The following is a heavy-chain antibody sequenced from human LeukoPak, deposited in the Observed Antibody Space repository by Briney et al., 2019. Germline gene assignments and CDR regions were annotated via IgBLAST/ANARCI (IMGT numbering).Heavy chain of an antibody. D-gene: IGHD2-15*01. J-gene: IGHJ4*02. V-gene: IGHV3-23*01. CDR1: GFTFSSYA. CDR2: ISGSGGST. Sequence: GGSLRLSCAASGFTFSSYAMSWVRQAPGKGLEWVSAISGSGGSTYYADSVEGRFTISRDNSKNTLYLQMNSLRAEDTAVYYCAKDRFLGTLGYCSGGSCYPFDYWGQGTLVTVSS. CDR3: AKDRFLGTLGYCSGGSCYPFDY.